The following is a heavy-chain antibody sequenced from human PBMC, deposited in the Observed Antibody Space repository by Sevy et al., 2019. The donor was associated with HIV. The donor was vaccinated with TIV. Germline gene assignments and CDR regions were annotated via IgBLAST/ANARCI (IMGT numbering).Heavy chain of an antibody. V-gene: IGHV3-7*01. CDR2: IKPDGSKK. D-gene: IGHD6-13*01. J-gene: IGHJ4*02. CDR3: ARAIALADSY. CDR1: GFTFSIYW. Sequence: GGSLRLSCAASGFTFSIYWMTWVRQAPGKGLEWVANIKPDGSKKSYVDSVKGRFTISRDNAENSLYLQMNSLRAEDTAVYYCARAIALADSYWGQGTQVTVSS.